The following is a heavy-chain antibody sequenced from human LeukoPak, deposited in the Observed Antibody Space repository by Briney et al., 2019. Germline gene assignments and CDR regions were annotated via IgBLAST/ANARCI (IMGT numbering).Heavy chain of an antibody. CDR2: INPRGGST. CDR1: GYTFTSHF. Sequence: ASVKVSCKASGYTFTSHFMHWVRQAPGQGLGWMGIINPRGGSTSYTQKFQGRVTMTRDTSTSTVYMELSSLRSEDTAVYYCARDPVAGPDYWGQGTLVTVSS. J-gene: IGHJ4*02. V-gene: IGHV1-46*01. D-gene: IGHD6-19*01. CDR3: ARDPVAGPDY.